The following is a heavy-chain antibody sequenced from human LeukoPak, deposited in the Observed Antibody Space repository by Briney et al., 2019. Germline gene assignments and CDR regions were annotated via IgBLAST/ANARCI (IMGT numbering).Heavy chain of an antibody. V-gene: IGHV3-33*08. CDR1: GFTVSNNY. Sequence: GGSLRLSYAASGFTVSNNYINWVRQAPGKGLEWVSLIWYDGSNKYYADSVKGRFTISRDNSKNTLYLQMNSLRAEDTALYYCARDRAMVVGSSCYYDYWGQGTLVTVSS. CDR3: ARDRAMVVGSSCYYDY. D-gene: IGHD5-18*01. CDR2: IWYDGSNK. J-gene: IGHJ4*02.